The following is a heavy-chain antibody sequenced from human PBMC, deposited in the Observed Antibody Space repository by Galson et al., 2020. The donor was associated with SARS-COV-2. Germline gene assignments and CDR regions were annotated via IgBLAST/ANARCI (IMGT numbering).Heavy chain of an antibody. D-gene: IGHD1-26*01. Sequence: SETLSLTCTVSGGSINSGDYYWVWIRQPPGKGLEWIATIYYSGSTYYNPSLKSRVTISVDTSKNQFSLNLNSVTAADTAVYYGARRGGGGRSLDYWGQGTLVTVSP. J-gene: IGHJ4*02. V-gene: IGHV4-39*01. CDR2: IYYSGST. CDR3: ARRGGGGRSLDY. CDR1: GGSINSGDYY.